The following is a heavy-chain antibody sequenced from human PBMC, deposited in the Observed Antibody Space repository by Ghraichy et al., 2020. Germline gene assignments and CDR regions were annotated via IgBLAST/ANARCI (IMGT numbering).Heavy chain of an antibody. CDR3: ARTIYYDKATSWGDYYFDY. J-gene: IGHJ4*02. CDR2: IDWDDDK. D-gene: IGHD3-22*01. V-gene: IGHV2-70*01. CDR1: GFSLSTSGMC. Sequence: QTLSLTCTFSGFSLSTSGMCVSWIRQPPGKALEWLALIDWDDDKYYSTSLKTRLTISKDTSKNQVVLTMTNMDPVVTATYYCARTIYYDKATSWGDYYFDYWGQGTLVTVSS.